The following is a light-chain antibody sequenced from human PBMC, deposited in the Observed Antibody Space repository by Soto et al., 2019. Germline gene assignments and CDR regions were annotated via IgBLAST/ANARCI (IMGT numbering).Light chain of an antibody. CDR1: RSDVGAYNY. CDR2: DVN. V-gene: IGLV2-14*03. J-gene: IGLJ1*01. Sequence: QSVLTQPASVSGSPGQSIAISCTGTRSDVGAYNYVSWYQHHPGKAPKIIIYDVNHRPSGVSDRFSGAKSGNTASLTISGLQADDEADYYCSSYTSSSTLGVFGSGTKLTVL. CDR3: SSYTSSSTLGV.